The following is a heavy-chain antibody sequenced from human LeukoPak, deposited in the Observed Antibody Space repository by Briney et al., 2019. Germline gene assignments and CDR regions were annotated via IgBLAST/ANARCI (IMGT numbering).Heavy chain of an antibody. Sequence: GGSLRLSCSAPGFTFSSYAMHWVRQAPGKGLEYVSAISSNGGSTYYADSVKGRFTISRDNSKNTLYLQMSSLRAEDTAVYHCVKGAIQSSLMDYWGQGTLVTVSS. CDR3: VKGAIQSSLMDY. D-gene: IGHD6-19*01. CDR1: GFTFSSYA. V-gene: IGHV3-64D*06. CDR2: ISSNGGST. J-gene: IGHJ4*02.